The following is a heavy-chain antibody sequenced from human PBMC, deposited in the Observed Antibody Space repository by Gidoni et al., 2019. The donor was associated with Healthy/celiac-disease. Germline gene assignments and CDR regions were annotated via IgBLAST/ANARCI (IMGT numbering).Heavy chain of an antibody. V-gene: IGHV3-49*03. D-gene: IGHD3-10*01. CDR1: GFPFVACA. Sequence: EVQLVESGGGLVHPGRSLRLPCPASGFPFVACAMSWFRQAPGKGLEWVGFIRSKAYGGTTEYAASVKGRFTISRDDSKSIAYLQMNSLKTEDTAVYYCTRDGSGSYSVRFDPWGQGTLVTVSS. J-gene: IGHJ5*02. CDR3: TRDGSGSYSVRFDP. CDR2: IRSKAYGGTT.